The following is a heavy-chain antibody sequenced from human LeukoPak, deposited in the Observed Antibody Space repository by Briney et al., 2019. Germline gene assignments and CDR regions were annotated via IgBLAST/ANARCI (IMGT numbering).Heavy chain of an antibody. J-gene: IGHJ4*02. CDR2: IKNKAEGGTT. D-gene: IGHD3-3*01. V-gene: IGHV3-15*01. CDR1: GFTFRNAW. CDR3: TTGLWSGVPHRPELFDY. Sequence: PGGSLRLSCAASGFTFRNAWMTWVRQAPGKGLEWVGHIKNKAEGGTTDYAAPVEGRFTISRDDSKNTVYLQMNSLKSEDTGLYYCTTGLWSGVPHRPELFDYWGQGTLVTVSS.